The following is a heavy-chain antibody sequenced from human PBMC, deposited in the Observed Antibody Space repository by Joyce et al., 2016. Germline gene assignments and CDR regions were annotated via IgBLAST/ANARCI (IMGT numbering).Heavy chain of an antibody. J-gene: IGHJ6*03. CDR1: GFTFNTYS. CDR3: ARATSYYFYYYMDV. Sequence: EVQLVESGGGLVQPGGSLRLSCAASGFTFNTYSMNWVRQAPGKGLDWLSYISRSSNTIYYVGSVKGRFTISRDNAKNSLYLQMNSLRAEDTAVYFCARATSYYFYYYMDVWGKGTTVTVSS. V-gene: IGHV3-48*01. CDR2: ISRSSNTI.